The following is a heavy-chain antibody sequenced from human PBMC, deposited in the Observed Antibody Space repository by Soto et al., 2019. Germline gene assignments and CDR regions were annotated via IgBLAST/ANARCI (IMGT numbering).Heavy chain of an antibody. D-gene: IGHD3-16*01. J-gene: IGHJ4*02. V-gene: IGHV3-74*01. CDR1: VFTFSDYW. CDR3: ARGGSRAHEY. Sequence: VGSLRLSCAASVFTFSDYWMHLVRQAPGKVLVWVSRINSDGSTTTYADSVKGRFTISRDNAKNTLYLQMNSLRAEDTAVYYCARGGSRAHEYWGQGTLVTVSS. CDR2: INSDGSTT.